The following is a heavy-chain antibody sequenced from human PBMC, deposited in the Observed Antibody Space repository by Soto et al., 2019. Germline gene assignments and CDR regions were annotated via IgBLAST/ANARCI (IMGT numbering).Heavy chain of an antibody. CDR2: IYYSGST. CDR3: AGHRDSGGWYRSFLDF. D-gene: IGHD6-19*01. J-gene: IGHJ4*02. Sequence: SETLSLTCTVSGGSISSGGYYWSWIRQHPGKGLEWIGYIYYSGSTYYNPSLKSRVTISVDTSKNQFSLKLSSVTAADTAVYYCAGHRDSGGWYRSFLDFWGQGTLVTVSS. V-gene: IGHV4-31*03. CDR1: GGSISSGGYY.